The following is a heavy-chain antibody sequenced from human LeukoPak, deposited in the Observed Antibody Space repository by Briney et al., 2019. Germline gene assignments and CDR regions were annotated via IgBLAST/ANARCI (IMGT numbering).Heavy chain of an antibody. CDR2: IYYGGST. CDR1: GGSISSYY. J-gene: IGHJ4*02. Sequence: SETLSLTCTVSGGSISSYYWSWIRQPPGKGLEWIGYIYYGGSTNYNPSLKSRVTISVDTSKNQVSLELSSVTAADTALYYCARSRGYFDYWGQGTLVTVSS. V-gene: IGHV4-59*01. CDR3: ARSRGYFDY. D-gene: IGHD6-13*01.